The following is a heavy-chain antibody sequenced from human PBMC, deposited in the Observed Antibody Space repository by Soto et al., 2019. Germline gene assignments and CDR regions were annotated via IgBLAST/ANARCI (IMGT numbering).Heavy chain of an antibody. D-gene: IGHD6-19*01. J-gene: IGHJ6*02. CDR2: ISYDGSNK. CDR1: GFTFSSYA. CDR3: ASTRTHSGWTEGYYYYYGMDV. Sequence: QVQLVESGGGVVQPGRSLRLSCAASGFTFSSYAMHWVRQAPGKGLEWVAVISYDGSNKYYADFVKGRFTISRDNSKNTLYLQMNSLRAEDTAVYYCASTRTHSGWTEGYYYYYGMDVWGQGTTVTVSS. V-gene: IGHV3-30-3*01.